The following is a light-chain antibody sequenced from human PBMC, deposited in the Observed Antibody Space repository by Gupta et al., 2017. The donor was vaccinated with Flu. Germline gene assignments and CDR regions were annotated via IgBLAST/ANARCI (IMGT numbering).Light chain of an antibody. CDR2: AAS. Sequence: GDRVTITCRASQSMADYLHWYQQKPGKAPKLLIYAASTLQSGVPSRFSGSGSGTDFTLSISSLQPEDFATYYCQQTYRTPPTFGQGTKVEI. CDR1: QSMADY. V-gene: IGKV1-39*01. CDR3: QQTYRTPPT. J-gene: IGKJ1*01.